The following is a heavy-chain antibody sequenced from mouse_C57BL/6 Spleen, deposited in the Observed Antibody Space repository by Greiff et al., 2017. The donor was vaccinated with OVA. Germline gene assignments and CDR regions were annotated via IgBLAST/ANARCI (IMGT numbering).Heavy chain of an antibody. D-gene: IGHD2-1*01. CDR2: ISYDGSN. CDR1: GYSITSGYY. CDR3: ARALYGNYFDY. J-gene: IGHJ2*01. V-gene: IGHV3-6*01. Sequence: EVQRVESGPGLVKPSQSLSLTCSVTGYSITSGYYWNWIRQFPGNKLEWMGYISYDGSNNYNPSLKNRISITRDTSKNQFFLKLNSVTTEDTATXYCARALYGNYFDYWGQGTTLTVSS.